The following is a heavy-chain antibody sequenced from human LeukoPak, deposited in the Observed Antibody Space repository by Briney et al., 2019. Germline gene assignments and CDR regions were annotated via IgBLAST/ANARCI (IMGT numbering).Heavy chain of an antibody. J-gene: IGHJ2*01. CDR3: ARVYYSNSYDYWYFDL. V-gene: IGHV4-59*01. CDR2: IYYSGST. D-gene: IGHD6-13*01. CDR1: GGSIRSYY. Sequence: SETLSLTCTVSGGSIRSYYWSWIRQPPGQGLEWIAHIYYSGSTNYNPSLKSRVTISVDTSKNQFSLKLSSVTAADTAVYYCARVYYSNSYDYWYFDLWGRGTLVTVSS.